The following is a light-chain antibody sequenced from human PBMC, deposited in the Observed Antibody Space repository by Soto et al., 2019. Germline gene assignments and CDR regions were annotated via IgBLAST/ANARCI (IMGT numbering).Light chain of an antibody. CDR2: TAS. CDR3: QQSHSMTT. CDR1: QSISRY. V-gene: IGKV1-39*01. J-gene: IGKJ4*01. Sequence: DIQMTQSPSSLSASVGDRVTITCRASQSISRYLNWYQQKPGKAPKLLIYTASSLQSGVPSRFNGNGSAAYFTLTINSLQPKDFETYYCQQSHSMTTFAGGTKVEI.